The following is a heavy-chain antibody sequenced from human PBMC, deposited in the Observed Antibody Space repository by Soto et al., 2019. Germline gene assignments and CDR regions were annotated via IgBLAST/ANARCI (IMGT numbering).Heavy chain of an antibody. J-gene: IGHJ4*02. V-gene: IGHV1-2*02. D-gene: IGHD3-22*01. CDR1: GYTFTDYY. Sequence: AASVKVSCKASGYTFTDYYVHWVRQAPGQGLEWMGWINPNSGGTKSAQKFQGRVTMTRDTSISTAYMELSRLRSDDTAVYYCARRKGDYYDRSGYHYYFDYWGQGTLVTVYS. CDR2: INPNSGGT. CDR3: ARRKGDYYDRSGYHYYFDY.